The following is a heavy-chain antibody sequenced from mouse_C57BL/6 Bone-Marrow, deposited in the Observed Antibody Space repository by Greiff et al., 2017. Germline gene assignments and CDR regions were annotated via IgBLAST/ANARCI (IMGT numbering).Heavy chain of an antibody. CDR3: ARGSITTADPDY. Sequence: QVQLQQPGAELVMPGASVKLSCKASGYTFTSYWMHWVKQRPGQGLERIGEIDPSDSYTNYNQKFKGKSTLTVDKSSSTAYMQLSSLTSEDSAVYYCARGSITTADPDYWGQGTTLTVSS. D-gene: IGHD1-1*01. CDR1: GYTFTSYW. V-gene: IGHV1-69*01. J-gene: IGHJ2*01. CDR2: IDPSDSYT.